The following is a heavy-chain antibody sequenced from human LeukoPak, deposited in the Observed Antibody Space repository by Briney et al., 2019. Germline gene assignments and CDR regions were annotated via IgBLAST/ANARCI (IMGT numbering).Heavy chain of an antibody. CDR2: IYYSGST. J-gene: IGHJ5*02. CDR3: ARGPSSGSSGWYLYWFDP. Sequence: SETLSLTCTVSGGSISSYYWSWIRQPPGKGLEWIGYIYYSGSTNYNPSLKSRVTISVDTSKNQFSLKLSSVTAADTAVYYCARGPSSGSSGWYLYWFDPWGQGTLVTVSS. V-gene: IGHV4-59*01. D-gene: IGHD6-19*01. CDR1: GGSISSYY.